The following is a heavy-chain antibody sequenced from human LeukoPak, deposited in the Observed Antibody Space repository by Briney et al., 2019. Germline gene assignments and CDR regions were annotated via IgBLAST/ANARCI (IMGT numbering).Heavy chain of an antibody. Sequence: GGSLRLSCAASGFTISSNYMSWVRQAPGKGLEGGSVIYSGGSTYYADSVKGRFTISRDNSKNTLYLQMNSLRAEDTAVYYCARAYYGDASFDYWGQGTLVTVSS. J-gene: IGHJ4*02. D-gene: IGHD4-17*01. CDR2: IYSGGST. V-gene: IGHV3-53*01. CDR3: ARAYYGDASFDY. CDR1: GFTISSNY.